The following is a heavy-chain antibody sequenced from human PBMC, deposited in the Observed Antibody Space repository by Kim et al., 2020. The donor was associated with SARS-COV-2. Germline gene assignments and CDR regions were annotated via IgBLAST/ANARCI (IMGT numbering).Heavy chain of an antibody. J-gene: IGHJ3*02. CDR2: IWSDGSNK. V-gene: IGHV3-33*01. D-gene: IGHD3-3*01. Sequence: GGSLRLSCAASGVSFSSHGMHWVRQAPGKGLEWVAVIWSDGSNKNYADSVKGRFTISRDNSENTLYLQANSLRADDTAVYYCARDGVRGSVDAFDIWGQGTMVTFFS. CDR1: GVSFSSHG. CDR3: ARDGVRGSVDAFDI.